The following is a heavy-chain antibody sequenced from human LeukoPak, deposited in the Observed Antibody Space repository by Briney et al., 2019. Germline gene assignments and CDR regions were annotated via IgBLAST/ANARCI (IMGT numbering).Heavy chain of an antibody. CDR2: IGGNSGIQT. J-gene: IGHJ4*02. CDR1: GFAFSNCG. V-gene: IGHV3-23*01. D-gene: IGHD3-3*01. CDR3: AKVKNFWSGEFDY. Sequence: GGSLRLSCAASGFAFSNCGMGWVRQAPGRGLEWVSSIGGNSGIQTYYADSVKGRFTISRDNSKNTLYLQMNSLRAEDTAVYYCAKVKNFWSGEFDYWGQGTLVTVSS.